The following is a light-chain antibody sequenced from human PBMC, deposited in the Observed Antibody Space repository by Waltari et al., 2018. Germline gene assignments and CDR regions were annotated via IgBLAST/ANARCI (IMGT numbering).Light chain of an antibody. V-gene: IGLV1-51*01. J-gene: IGLJ2*01. CDR1: GSNIGNNF. CDR3: GTWDTDLSVV. CDR2: DNN. Sequence: QSVLTQPPSVSAAPGQKVPISCSGTGSNIGNNFVSWYQQLPGTAPKLLISDNNKRPSGITDRFSGSKSGTSATLGITGLQTGDEADYYCGTWDTDLSVVFGGGTKLTVL.